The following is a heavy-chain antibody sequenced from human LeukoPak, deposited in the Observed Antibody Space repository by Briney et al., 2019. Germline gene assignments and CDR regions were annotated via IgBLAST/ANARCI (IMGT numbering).Heavy chain of an antibody. CDR3: ASGDAFDI. V-gene: IGHV3-7*01. J-gene: IGHJ3*02. CDR1: GLTFYSHW. Sequence: GGSLRLSCAASGLTFYSHWMSWVRQAPGKGLEGVANIKQDGSEKYHADSVKGRFTISRDNAKDSLYLQMNSLRVEDTAVYYCASGDAFDIWGQGTMVTVSS. CDR2: IKQDGSEK.